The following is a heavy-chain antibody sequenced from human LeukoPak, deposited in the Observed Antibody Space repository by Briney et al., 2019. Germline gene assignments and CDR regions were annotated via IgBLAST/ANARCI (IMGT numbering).Heavy chain of an antibody. CDR3: ARALCGGDCYGENWFDP. V-gene: IGHV4-39*01. CDR1: GGSISSSSYY. CDR2: IYYSGST. D-gene: IGHD2-21*02. J-gene: IGHJ5*02. Sequence: PSETLSLTCTVSGGSISSSSYYWGWIRQPPGKGLEWIGSIYYSGSTYYNLSLKSRVTISVDTSKNQSSLKLSSVTAADTAVYYCARALCGGDCYGENWFDPWGQGTLVTVSS.